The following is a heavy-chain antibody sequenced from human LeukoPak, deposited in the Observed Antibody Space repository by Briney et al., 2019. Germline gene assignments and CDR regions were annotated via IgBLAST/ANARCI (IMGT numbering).Heavy chain of an antibody. CDR3: ARDQRWRFNFDY. J-gene: IGHJ4*02. Sequence: GGSLRLSCAASGFTFSSYEMNWVRQAPGKGLEWVANIKQDGSEKYYVDSVKGRFTISRDNAKNSLYLEMNSLRAEDTAVYYCARDQRWRFNFDYWGQGILVTVSS. D-gene: IGHD4-23*01. V-gene: IGHV3-7*01. CDR2: IKQDGSEK. CDR1: GFTFSSYE.